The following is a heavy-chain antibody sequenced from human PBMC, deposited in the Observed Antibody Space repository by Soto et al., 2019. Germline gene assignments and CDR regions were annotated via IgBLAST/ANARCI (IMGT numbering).Heavy chain of an antibody. V-gene: IGHV1-2*02. J-gene: IGHJ4*02. Sequence: GASVKVSCKASGYTFTGYYVHWVRQAPGQGLEWMGWINPNSGGTNYAQKFQGRVTMTRDTSISTAYMELSRLRSDDTAVYYCARDTGGLYYFDYWGQGTLVTVSS. D-gene: IGHD3-10*01. CDR1: GYTFTGYY. CDR2: INPNSGGT. CDR3: ARDTGGLYYFDY.